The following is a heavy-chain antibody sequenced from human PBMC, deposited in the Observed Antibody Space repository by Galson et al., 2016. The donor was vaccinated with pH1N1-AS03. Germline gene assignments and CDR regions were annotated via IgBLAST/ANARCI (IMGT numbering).Heavy chain of an antibody. V-gene: IGHV4-38-2*01. D-gene: IGHD6-19*01. J-gene: IGHJ4*02. CDR1: GYSISSGFH. CDR2: ISHSGNT. CDR3: ARLEVAGTWGDY. Sequence: ETLSLTCAVSGYSISSGFHWAWVRQPPSKGLEWIGTISHSGNTYYNPSLKSRVTVSVDTSKNQFSLKLSSVTAADTAVYYCARLEVAGTWGDYWGQGTLVTVSS.